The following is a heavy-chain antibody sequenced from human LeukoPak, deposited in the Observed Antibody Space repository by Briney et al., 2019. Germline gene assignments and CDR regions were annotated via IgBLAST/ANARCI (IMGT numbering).Heavy chain of an antibody. Sequence: GRSLRLSCAASGFTVSTNYMSWLRQAPGKGLEWVSLIYSGDRTSFADSVKGRFTISRDNSKNTLYLQMNSLRVEDTAVYYCARGHSGGWYGANWGQGTLVTVSA. V-gene: IGHV3-66*01. CDR3: ARGHSGGWYGAN. CDR2: IYSGDRT. J-gene: IGHJ4*02. CDR1: GFTVSTNY. D-gene: IGHD6-19*01.